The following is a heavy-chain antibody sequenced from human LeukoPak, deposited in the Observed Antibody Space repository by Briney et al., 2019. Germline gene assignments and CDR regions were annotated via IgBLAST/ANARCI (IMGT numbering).Heavy chain of an antibody. D-gene: IGHD1-26*01. CDR1: GGSIRSYY. V-gene: IGHV4-59*01. Sequence: SETLSLTCTVSGGSIRSYYWSWIRQPPGKGLEWIGYIYYSGSTSYNPSLKSRVTISVDTSKKQFSLKLSSVTAADTAFYYCARYIVSYPHDAFDIWGQGTMVTVSS. CDR3: ARYIVSYPHDAFDI. J-gene: IGHJ3*02. CDR2: IYYSGST.